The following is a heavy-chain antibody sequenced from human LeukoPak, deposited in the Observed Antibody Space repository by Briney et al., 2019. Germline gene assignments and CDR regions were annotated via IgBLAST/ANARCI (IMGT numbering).Heavy chain of an antibody. V-gene: IGHV1-69*01. CDR1: GGTFSSYA. CDR3: AGPSRRPDFWSGYYYYYMDV. Sequence: SVKVSCKASGGTFSSYAISWVRQAPGQGLEWMGGIIPIFGTANYAQKFQGRVTITADECTSTAYMELSSLRSEDTAVYYCAGPSRRPDFWSGYYYYYMDVWGKGTTVTVSS. CDR2: IIPIFGTA. J-gene: IGHJ6*03. D-gene: IGHD3-3*01.